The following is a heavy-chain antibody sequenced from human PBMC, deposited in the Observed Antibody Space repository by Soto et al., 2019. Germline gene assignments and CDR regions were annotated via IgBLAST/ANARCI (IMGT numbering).Heavy chain of an antibody. CDR1: GYTFTSYD. D-gene: IGHD2-15*01. J-gene: IGHJ4*02. CDR2: MNPKSGNT. Sequence: ASVKVSCKASGYTFTSYDINWVRQATGQGLEWMGWMNPKSGNTGYAQKFQGRVTMTRNTSISTAYMELSSLRSEDTAVYYCARFSKPGYCSGGSCYSEYYFDYWGQGTLVTSPQ. CDR3: ARFSKPGYCSGGSCYSEYYFDY. V-gene: IGHV1-8*01.